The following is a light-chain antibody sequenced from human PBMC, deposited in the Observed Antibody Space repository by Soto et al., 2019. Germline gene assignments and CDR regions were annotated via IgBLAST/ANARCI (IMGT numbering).Light chain of an antibody. J-gene: IGLJ3*02. CDR2: NTN. V-gene: IGLV8-61*01. CDR3: ALCLSGGIGV. CDR1: SGSVSTSHY. Sequence: QTVVTQEPSFSVSPGGTVTLTCGLSSGSVSTSHYPSWFTQTPGQAPRTLIYNTNTRSSGVPDRFSGSILGNKAALTITGPQADDECYYYWALCLSGGIGVFGGGTKLTVL.